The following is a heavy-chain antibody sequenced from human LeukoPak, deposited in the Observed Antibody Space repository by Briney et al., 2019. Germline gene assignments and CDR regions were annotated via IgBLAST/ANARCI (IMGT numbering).Heavy chain of an antibody. CDR1: GFTFSSYG. CDR3: ARSIVVVPVAYFDY. J-gene: IGHJ4*02. CDR2: IRYDGSNK. Sequence: PGGSLRLSCAASGFTFSSYGMHWVRQAPGKGLEWVAFIRYDGSNKYYADSVKGRFTISRDNSKNTLYLQMNSLRAEDTAVYYCARSIVVVPVAYFDYWGQGTLVTVSS. V-gene: IGHV3-30*02. D-gene: IGHD2-2*01.